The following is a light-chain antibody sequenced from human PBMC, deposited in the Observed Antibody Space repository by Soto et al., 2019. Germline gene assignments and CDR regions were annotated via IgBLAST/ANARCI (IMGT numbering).Light chain of an antibody. CDR3: QQATSFPRT. CDR1: QGIRSY. J-gene: IGKJ3*01. V-gene: IGKV1-9*01. Sequence: DIQLTQSPSFLSASPGDRVTITCRASQGIRSYLAWYQQSPGRAPKLLIYAASTLQSGVPSRFSGSGSGTDFTLTINGLQPEDFATYYCQQATSFPRTFGPGTKVDIK. CDR2: AAS.